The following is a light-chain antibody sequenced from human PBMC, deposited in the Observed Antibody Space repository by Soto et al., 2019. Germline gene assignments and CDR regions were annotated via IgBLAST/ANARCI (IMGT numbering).Light chain of an antibody. CDR2: GAS. J-gene: IGKJ4*01. Sequence: EIVLTQSPGTLSLSPGERATLSCRASQSVTSSYLAWYQQKPGQAPRLLIYGASSRATGIPDRFSGSGSGTDFTLTISRLEPEYFAVYYCHQYGSSPLTFGGGTKVEIK. CDR1: QSVTSSY. CDR3: HQYGSSPLT. V-gene: IGKV3-20*01.